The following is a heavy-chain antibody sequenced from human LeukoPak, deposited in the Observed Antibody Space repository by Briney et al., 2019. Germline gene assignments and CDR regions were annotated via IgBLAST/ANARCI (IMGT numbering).Heavy chain of an antibody. D-gene: IGHD2-15*01. Sequence: SETLSLTCAVYGGSFSGYYWSWIRQPPGKGLEWIGEINHSGSTNYNPSLKSRVTISVDTSKNQFSLKLSSVTAADTAVYYCARGLYCSGGSCYSAWFSYWGQGTLVTVSS. J-gene: IGHJ4*02. CDR3: ARGLYCSGGSCYSAWFSY. V-gene: IGHV4-34*01. CDR1: GGSFSGYY. CDR2: INHSGST.